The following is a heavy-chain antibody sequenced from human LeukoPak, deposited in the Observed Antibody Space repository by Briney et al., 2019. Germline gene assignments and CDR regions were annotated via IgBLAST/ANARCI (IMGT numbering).Heavy chain of an antibody. Sequence: ATVKVSCKASGYTFTSYGISWVRQAPGQGLEWMGWISAYNGNTNYAQKLQGRVTMTTDTSTSTAYMELRSLRSDDTAVYYCSRWLQFNDAFDIWGQGTMLTVSS. CDR1: GYTFTSYG. V-gene: IGHV1-18*01. D-gene: IGHD5-24*01. CDR2: ISAYNGNT. J-gene: IGHJ3*02. CDR3: SRWLQFNDAFDI.